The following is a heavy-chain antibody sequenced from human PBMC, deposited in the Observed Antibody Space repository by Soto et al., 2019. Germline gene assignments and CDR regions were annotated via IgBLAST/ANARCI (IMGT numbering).Heavy chain of an antibody. J-gene: IGHJ4*02. Sequence: ASVKVSCKASGYTFTGYYMHWVRQAPGQGLEWMGWINAYNGNTNYAQKLQGRVTMTTDTSTSTAYMELRSLRSDDTAVYYCARGNQPLALDYWGQGTLVTVSS. CDR2: INAYNGNT. D-gene: IGHD2-2*01. CDR3: ARGNQPLALDY. CDR1: GYTFTGYY. V-gene: IGHV1-18*04.